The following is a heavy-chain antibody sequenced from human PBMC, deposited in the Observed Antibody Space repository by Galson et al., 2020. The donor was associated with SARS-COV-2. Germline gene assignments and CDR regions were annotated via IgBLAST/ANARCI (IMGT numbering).Heavy chain of an antibody. J-gene: IGHJ4*02. Sequence: SETLSPTCAVSGDSISSGYYYWTWIRQVTGKGLEWIGYIYKSGSTTYNPSLQGRLTISVNTAENQFSLSLNSVTAADTAVYYCARDRSGGGYFFDYWGRGTLVTVSS. V-gene: IGHV4-31*11. D-gene: IGHD3-3*01. CDR3: ARDRSGGGYFFDY. CDR2: IYKSGST. CDR1: GDSISSGYYY.